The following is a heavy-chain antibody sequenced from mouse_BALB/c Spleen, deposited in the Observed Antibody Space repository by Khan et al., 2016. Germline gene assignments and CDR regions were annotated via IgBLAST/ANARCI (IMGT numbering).Heavy chain of an antibody. CDR1: GFDFSRYW. J-gene: IGHJ3*01. CDR2: INADNSTI. D-gene: IGHD1-1*01. V-gene: IGHV4-1*02. Sequence: EVKLLESGGGLVQPGGSLKLSCAASGFDFSRYWMNWVRQAPGKGLEWIGEINADNSTINYKASLKDKFIISRDTAKNTLYLQMTKVRSEDTALYYCTRECVVRWFAYWGQGTLVTVSA. CDR3: TRECVVRWFAY.